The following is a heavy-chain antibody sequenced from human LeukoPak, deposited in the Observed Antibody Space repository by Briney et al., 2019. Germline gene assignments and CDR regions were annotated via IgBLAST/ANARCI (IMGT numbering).Heavy chain of an antibody. J-gene: IGHJ4*02. D-gene: IGHD3-10*01. Sequence: PSETLSLTCAVYGGSFSGYYRSWIRQPPGKGLEWIGEINHSGSTNYNPSLKSRVTISVDTSKNQFSLKLSSVTAADTAVYYCARGSLNSSPRFGSSGRFGYWGQGTLVTVSS. V-gene: IGHV4-34*01. CDR3: ARGSLNSSPRFGSSGRFGY. CDR2: INHSGST. CDR1: GGSFSGYY.